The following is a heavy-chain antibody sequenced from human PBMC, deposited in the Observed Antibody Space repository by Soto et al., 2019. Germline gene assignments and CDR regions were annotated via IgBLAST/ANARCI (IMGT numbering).Heavy chain of an antibody. CDR1: GGSISSSSYY. D-gene: IGHD2-2*01. V-gene: IGHV4-39*01. CDR3: AGPIVVVPAAIRQSVYYYYYGMDV. Sequence: PSETLSLTCTVSGGSISSSSYYWGWIRQPPGKGLEWIGSIYYSGSTYYNPSLKSRVTISVDTSKNQFSLKLSSVTAADTAVYYCAGPIVVVPAAIRQSVYYYYYGMDVWGQGTTVTVSS. J-gene: IGHJ6*02. CDR2: IYYSGST.